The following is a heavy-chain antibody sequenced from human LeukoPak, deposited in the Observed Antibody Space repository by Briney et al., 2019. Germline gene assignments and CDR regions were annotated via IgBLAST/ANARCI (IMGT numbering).Heavy chain of an antibody. Sequence: GGSLRLSCAASGLTFSIYSMNWVRQAPGKGLEWISYINSSSSGVYYADSVKGRFTISRDNAKNILYLQMNSLRAEDTAVYYCARGHYFDTSGYSRSLDYWGQGTLVTVSS. J-gene: IGHJ4*02. V-gene: IGHV3-48*01. CDR1: GLTFSIYS. D-gene: IGHD3-22*01. CDR2: INSSSSGV. CDR3: ARGHYFDTSGYSRSLDY.